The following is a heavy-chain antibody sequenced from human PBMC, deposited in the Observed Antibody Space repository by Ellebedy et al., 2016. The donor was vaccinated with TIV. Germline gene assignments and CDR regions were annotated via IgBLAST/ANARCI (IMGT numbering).Heavy chain of an antibody. CDR3: ARVSGYSFGYFDY. V-gene: IGHV1-69*13. CDR1: GGSFSTYA. J-gene: IGHJ4*02. CDR2: IIPLFGTD. D-gene: IGHD5-18*01. Sequence: SVKVSCKASGGSFSTYAISWVRQAPGQGLEWMGGIIPLFGTDNYAQKFKGRVTITADESTSTAYMEFSSLRSEDTAVYYCARVSGYSFGYFDYWGQGTLVTVSS.